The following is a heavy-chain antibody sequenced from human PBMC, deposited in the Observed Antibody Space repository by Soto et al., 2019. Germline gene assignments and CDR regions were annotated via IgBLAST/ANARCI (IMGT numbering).Heavy chain of an antibody. Sequence: ASVKVSCKVSGYTLTELSMHWVRQAPGKGLEWMGGFDPEDGETIYAQKFQGRVTMTEDTSTDTAYMERSSLRSEDTAVYCCATRGDSSSWYVDYWGQGTLVTVSS. V-gene: IGHV1-24*01. CDR2: FDPEDGET. CDR1: GYTLTELS. J-gene: IGHJ4*02. D-gene: IGHD6-13*01. CDR3: ATRGDSSSWYVDY.